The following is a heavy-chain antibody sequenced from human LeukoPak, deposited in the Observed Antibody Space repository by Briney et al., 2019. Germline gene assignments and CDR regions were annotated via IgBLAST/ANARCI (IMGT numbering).Heavy chain of an antibody. CDR3: AKDFGGSWDPNFDY. J-gene: IGHJ4*02. CDR2: IRYDGDNQ. CDR1: GFTFSSYA. D-gene: IGHD6-13*01. Sequence: PGRSLRLSCAASGFTFSSYAMHWVRQAPGKGLEWVTFIRYDGDNQYYADSVKGRFIISRDNSKNTLYLQMNSLRPEDTAVYYCAKDFGGSWDPNFDYWGQGTLVTVSS. V-gene: IGHV3-30*04.